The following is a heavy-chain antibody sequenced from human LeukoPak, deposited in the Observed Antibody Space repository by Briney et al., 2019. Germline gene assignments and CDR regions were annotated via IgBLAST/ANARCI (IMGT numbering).Heavy chain of an antibody. CDR1: GGSISSGGYS. J-gene: IGHJ6*02. Sequence: SETLSLTCAVSGGSISSGGYSWSWIRQPPGKGLEWIGYIYHSGSTYYNPSLKSRVTISVDRSKNQFSLKLSSVTAADTAVYYCARATPSGLRFISHGMDVWGQGTTVTVSS. D-gene: IGHD5-12*01. CDR3: ARATPSGLRFISHGMDV. V-gene: IGHV4-30-2*01. CDR2: IYHSGST.